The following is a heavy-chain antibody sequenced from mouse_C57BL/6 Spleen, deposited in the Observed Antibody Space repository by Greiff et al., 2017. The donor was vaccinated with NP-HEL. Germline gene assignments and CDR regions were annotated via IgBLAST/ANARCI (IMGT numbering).Heavy chain of an antibody. CDR1: GYAFSSYW. D-gene: IGHD2-5*01. Sequence: VHLVESGAELVKPGASVKISCKASGYAFSSYWMNWVKQRPGKGLEWIGQIYPGDGDTNYNGKFKGKATLTADKSSSTAYMQLSSLTSEDSAVYFCARGYYSNHYAMDYWGQGTSVTVSS. V-gene: IGHV1-80*01. J-gene: IGHJ4*01. CDR3: ARGYYSNHYAMDY. CDR2: IYPGDGDT.